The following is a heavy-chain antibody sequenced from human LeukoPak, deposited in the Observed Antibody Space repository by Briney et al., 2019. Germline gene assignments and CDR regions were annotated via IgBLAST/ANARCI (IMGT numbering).Heavy chain of an antibody. J-gene: IGHJ3*02. D-gene: IGHD2-2*01. V-gene: IGHV1-2*02. CDR1: RYTFTGYY. CDR2: INPNSGGI. CDR3: ARVWLGSCSSTTCYGRAFDI. Sequence: ASVKVSCKTSRYTFTGYYMHWVRQAPGQGLEWMGWINPNSGGINYAQKFQGRVTMTRDKSISTAYMERSRLRSDDTAVYYCARVWLGSCSSTTCYGRAFDIWGQGTMVTVFS.